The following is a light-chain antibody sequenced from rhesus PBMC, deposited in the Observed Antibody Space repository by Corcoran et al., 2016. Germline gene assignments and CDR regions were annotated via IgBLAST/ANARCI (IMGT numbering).Light chain of an antibody. Sequence: DIQMTQSPSSLSASVGDPVTITCRASQSISSWLDWYQQKPGKAPKLLIYKASSLQSRVPPRFSGSGSGTDFTLTISSLQPEDFATYYCLQFSSSPWTFGQGTKVEIK. J-gene: IGKJ1*01. V-gene: IGKV1-22*01. CDR3: LQFSSSPWT. CDR2: KAS. CDR1: QSISSW.